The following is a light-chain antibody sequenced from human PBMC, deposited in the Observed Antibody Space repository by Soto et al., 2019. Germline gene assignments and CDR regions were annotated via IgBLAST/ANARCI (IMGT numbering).Light chain of an antibody. V-gene: IGLV1-51*01. J-gene: IGLJ2*01. Sequence: QSVLTQPPSGSAAPGQKVTISCSGSSSNIGKNYVSWYQRLPGTAPKLLIYDNNERSSGIPDRFSGSKSGTSATLGIAGLQTGDEADYYCGTWDTSLSAVVFGGGTKVTVL. CDR3: GTWDTSLSAVV. CDR2: DNN. CDR1: SSNIGKNY.